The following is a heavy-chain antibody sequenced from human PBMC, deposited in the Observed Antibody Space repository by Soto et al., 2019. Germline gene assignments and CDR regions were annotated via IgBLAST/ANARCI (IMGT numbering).Heavy chain of an antibody. V-gene: IGHV3-23*01. CDR2: ISGSGDST. CDR3: AKDFTRAYFDY. J-gene: IGHJ4*02. Sequence: GGSLRLSCAASGFTFSSYAMSWVRQAPGKGLEWVSAISGSGDSTYYADSVKGRFTISRDNSKNTLYPQMNSLRADDTAVYYCAKDFTRAYFDYWGQGTLVTVSS. CDR1: GFTFSSYA.